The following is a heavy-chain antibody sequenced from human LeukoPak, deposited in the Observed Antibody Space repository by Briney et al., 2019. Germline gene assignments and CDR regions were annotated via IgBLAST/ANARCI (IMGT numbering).Heavy chain of an antibody. CDR2: ISSGSDTI. J-gene: IGHJ4*02. D-gene: IGHD6-13*01. CDR1: GSTFTRHT. Sequence: GGSLRVSCAGSGSTFTRHTMIWVRQAPGKGLEWISYISSGSDTIYYADSVKGRFTVSRDNAKTSLYLKINILRDEDTAVYFCAREYDSRARFDSWGQGALVTVSS. CDR3: AREYDSRARFDS. V-gene: IGHV3-48*02.